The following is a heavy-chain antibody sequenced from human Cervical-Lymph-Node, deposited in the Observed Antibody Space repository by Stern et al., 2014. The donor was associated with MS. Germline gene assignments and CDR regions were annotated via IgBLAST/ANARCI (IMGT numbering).Heavy chain of an antibody. J-gene: IGHJ4*02. CDR1: GFTFSSYS. Sequence: EVQLVESGGGLVKPGGSLRLSCAASGFTFSSYSMNWVRQAPGKGLEWVSSISSSSSYIYYADSVKGRFTISRDNAKNSLYLQMNSLRAEDTAVYYCARSIDIVVVVAATPIDYWGQGTLGTVSS. CDR3: ARSIDIVVVVAATPIDY. D-gene: IGHD2-15*01. CDR2: ISSSSSYI. V-gene: IGHV3-21*01.